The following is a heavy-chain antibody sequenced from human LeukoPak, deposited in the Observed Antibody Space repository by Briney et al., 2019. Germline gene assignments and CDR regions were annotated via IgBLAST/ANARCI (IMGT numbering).Heavy chain of an antibody. Sequence: GGSLRLSCAASGFTFSSYGMHWVRQAPGKGLDWVAFIRYDGRNKYYADSVKGRFTISRDNSKNTLYLQMNSLRAEDTAVYYCARRAGAYSHPYDYWGQGTLVTVSS. CDR1: GFTFSSYG. V-gene: IGHV3-30*02. J-gene: IGHJ4*02. CDR2: IRYDGRNK. CDR3: ARRAGAYSHPYDY. D-gene: IGHD4/OR15-4a*01.